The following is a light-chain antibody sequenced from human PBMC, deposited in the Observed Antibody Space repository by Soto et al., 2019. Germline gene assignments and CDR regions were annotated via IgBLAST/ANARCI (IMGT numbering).Light chain of an antibody. J-gene: IGKJ2*01. CDR3: QQYGTSPYT. Sequence: DIVLTQSPGTLSLSPGERATLSCRASQRVSGNYLAWYQQKPGQAPRLLIYGVSSRAAGIPDSFSGSGSGTDFTLTISRLEPEDFAVYYCQQYGTSPYTFGQGTKLEIK. CDR1: QRVSGNY. V-gene: IGKV3-20*01. CDR2: GVS.